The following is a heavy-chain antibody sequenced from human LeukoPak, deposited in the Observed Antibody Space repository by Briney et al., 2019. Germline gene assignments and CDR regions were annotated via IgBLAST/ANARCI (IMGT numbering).Heavy chain of an antibody. V-gene: IGHV3-48*03. CDR3: ARDRGWLLRGFDY. D-gene: IGHD3-22*01. Sequence: GGSLGLSCAASGFTFSNYEMNWVRQAPGKGLEWVSYISSSGSTIYYADSVKGRYTISRDNAKNSLYLQMNSLRAEDTAVYYCARDRGWLLRGFDYWGQGTLVTVSS. CDR1: GFTFSNYE. J-gene: IGHJ4*02. CDR2: ISSSGSTI.